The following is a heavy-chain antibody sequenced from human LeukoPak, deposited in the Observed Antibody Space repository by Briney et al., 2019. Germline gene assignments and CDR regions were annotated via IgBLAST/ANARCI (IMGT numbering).Heavy chain of an antibody. CDR2: IKQDGSKK. D-gene: IGHD5-24*01. Sequence: ETLSLTCDVSGGSINDRDWWTWVRQAPGKGLEWVADIKQDGSKKSYVDSVKGRFTISRDNAKNSLYLQMNSLRAEDTAIYYCTRVGYIDEGIDYWGQGTLVTVSS. CDR3: TRVGYIDEGIDY. V-gene: IGHV3-7*04. J-gene: IGHJ4*02. CDR1: GGSINDRDW.